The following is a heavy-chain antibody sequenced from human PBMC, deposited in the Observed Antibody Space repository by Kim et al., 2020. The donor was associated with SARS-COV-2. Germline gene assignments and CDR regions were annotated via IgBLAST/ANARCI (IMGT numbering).Heavy chain of an antibody. D-gene: IGHD6-13*01. Sequence: SETLSLTCTVSGGSISSSSYYWGWIRQPPGKGLEWIGSIYYSGSTYYNPSRKSRVTISVDTSKNQFSLKLSSVTAADTAVYYCASGIAAPGRGYFDYWGQGTLVTVSS. CDR3: ASGIAAPGRGYFDY. CDR2: IYYSGST. J-gene: IGHJ4*02. CDR1: GGSISSSSYY. V-gene: IGHV4-39*01.